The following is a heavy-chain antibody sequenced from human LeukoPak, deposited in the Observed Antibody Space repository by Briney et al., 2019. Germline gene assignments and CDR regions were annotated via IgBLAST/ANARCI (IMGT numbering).Heavy chain of an antibody. J-gene: IGHJ4*02. Sequence: GRSLRFSCAASGFTFSSYAMHWVRQAPGKGLEWVAVISYDGSNKYYADSVKGRFTISRDNSKNTLYLQMNSLRAEDTAVYYCRGYDYGTIDYWGQGTLVTVSS. CDR1: GFTFSSYA. V-gene: IGHV3-30-3*01. CDR3: RGYDYGTIDY. D-gene: IGHD4-17*01. CDR2: ISYDGSNK.